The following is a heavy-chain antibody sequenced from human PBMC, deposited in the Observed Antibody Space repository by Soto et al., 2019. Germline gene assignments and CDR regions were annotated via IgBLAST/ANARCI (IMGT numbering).Heavy chain of an antibody. J-gene: IGHJ6*02. CDR3: ATDPYCGSAPGCSALDA. V-gene: IGHV1-18*04. Sequence: GASVKVSCKASGYPFTSSGFSWVRQAPGQGLEWMGWISAYNGNTPYAQKFKGRVTMTTDTSTSTAYMELGSLRSDDTAVYYCATDPYCGSAPGCSALDAWGQGTTVTVSS. D-gene: IGHD2-21*01. CDR2: ISAYNGNT. CDR1: GYPFTSSG.